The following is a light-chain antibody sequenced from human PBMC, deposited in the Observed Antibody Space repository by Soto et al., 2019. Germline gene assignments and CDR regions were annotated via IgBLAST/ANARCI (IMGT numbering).Light chain of an antibody. CDR3: QQYNSFIT. CDR2: AAS. J-gene: IGKJ5*01. V-gene: IGKV1-39*01. Sequence: DIQMTQSPSSLSASVGDRVTITCRASQSISSYLNWYQQKPGKAPKLLIYAASSLQSGVPLRFSGSGSGTEFTLTISSLQPDDFATYYCQQYNSFITFGQGTRLEIK. CDR1: QSISSY.